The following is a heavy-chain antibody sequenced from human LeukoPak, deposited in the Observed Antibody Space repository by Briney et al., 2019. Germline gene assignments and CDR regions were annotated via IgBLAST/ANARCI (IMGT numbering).Heavy chain of an antibody. V-gene: IGHV3-23*01. CDR3: ARDTSAWFDYYYYYGMDV. Sequence: QPGGSLRLSCGASGFTFSSYAMGWVRQAPGEGLEWVSAIGARDGRTFYAASVKGRFTISRDNSKNTLYLQMNSLRAEDTARYYCARDTSAWFDYYYYYGMDVWGQGTTVTVS. CDR2: IGARDGRT. J-gene: IGHJ6*02. D-gene: IGHD2-2*01. CDR1: GFTFSSYA.